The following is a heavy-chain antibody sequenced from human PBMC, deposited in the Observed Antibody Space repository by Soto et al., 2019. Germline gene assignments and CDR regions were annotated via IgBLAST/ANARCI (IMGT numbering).Heavy chain of an antibody. J-gene: IGHJ5*02. CDR2: ISYDGSNK. Sequence: GGSLRLSCAASGFTFSSYAMHWVRQAPGKGLEWVAVISYDGSNKYYADSVKGRFTISRDNSKNTLYLQMNSLRAGDTAVYYCASYCSSTSCPQAWGQGTLVTVSS. D-gene: IGHD2-2*01. V-gene: IGHV3-30-3*01. CDR3: ASYCSSTSCPQA. CDR1: GFTFSSYA.